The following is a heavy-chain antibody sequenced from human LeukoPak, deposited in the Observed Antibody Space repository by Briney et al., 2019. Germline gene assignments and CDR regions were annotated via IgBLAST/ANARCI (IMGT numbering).Heavy chain of an antibody. CDR3: ASTGWNDVNWFDP. V-gene: IGHV1-8*01. D-gene: IGHD1-1*01. CDR1: GYTFTTHD. CDR2: MNPNSGNT. Sequence: ASVKVSCKTSGYTFTTHDINWVRQATGQGLEWMGWMNPNSGNTGYAQKFQGRVTMTKNTSSSTAYMELSSLRSDDTAVYYCASTGWNDVNWFDPWGQGTLVTVSS. J-gene: IGHJ5*02.